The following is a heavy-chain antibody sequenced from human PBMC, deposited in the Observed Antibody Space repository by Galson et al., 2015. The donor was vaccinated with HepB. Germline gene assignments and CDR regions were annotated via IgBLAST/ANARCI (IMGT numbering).Heavy chain of an antibody. Sequence: SLRLSCAASGFTFGSYWMSWVRQTPEKGLEWVANIKSDGSEKYYVDSVKGRFTISRDNAKNSLYLQMNSLRAEDTAAYHYTRDPAAGPRYYYGMDVWGQGTTVTVSS. J-gene: IGHJ6*02. D-gene: IGHD6-13*01. CDR2: IKSDGSEK. V-gene: IGHV3-7*01. CDR1: GFTFGSYW. CDR3: TRDPAAGPRYYYGMDV.